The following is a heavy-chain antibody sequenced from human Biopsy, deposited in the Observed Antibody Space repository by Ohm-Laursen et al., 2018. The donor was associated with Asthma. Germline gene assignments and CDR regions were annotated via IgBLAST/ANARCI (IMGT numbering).Heavy chain of an antibody. CDR1: GGSISSDY. J-gene: IGHJ5*02. CDR2: IHNSGNT. CDR3: ARGQGRGIQLWSLDL. V-gene: IGHV4-59*01. Sequence: GTLSLTCTVSGGSISSDYWSWLRQSPGKGLEWIGYIHNSGNTNYNPSLKGRVTISLGTSKNHFSLRLSFVTAADTAVYFCARGQGRGIQLWSLDLWGQGILVTVSS. D-gene: IGHD5-18*01.